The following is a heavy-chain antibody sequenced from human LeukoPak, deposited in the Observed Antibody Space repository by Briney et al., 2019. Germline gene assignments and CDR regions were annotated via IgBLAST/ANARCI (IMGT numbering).Heavy chain of an antibody. D-gene: IGHD6-19*01. CDR2: IFYSWRT. CDR3: ARQGYISGQGFRNNWFDP. J-gene: IGHJ5*02. CDR1: GGSISSSIFH. Sequence: AETLSLIFTVSGGSISSSIFHWGWIRQPPGRGLEGIGTIFYSWRTYYNPSLKRRVTMSEDTPKNQFSLKQSSVTAADTAVVYCARQGYISGQGFRNNWFDPWGQGSMVTVSS. V-gene: IGHV4-39*01.